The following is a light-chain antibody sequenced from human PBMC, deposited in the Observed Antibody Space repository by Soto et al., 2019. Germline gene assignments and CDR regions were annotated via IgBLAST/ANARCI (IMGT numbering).Light chain of an antibody. CDR1: QSISSW. J-gene: IGKJ1*01. Sequence: IQITQSPSTLSASVGNKVTNTFRARQSISSWLAWYQQKSGKAPKVLIYDVSRLESGVPSRFSGSGSGTEFTLTISSLQPDDFATYYCQQYTSYSWTFGQGTKVDIK. V-gene: IGKV1-5*01. CDR2: DVS. CDR3: QQYTSYSWT.